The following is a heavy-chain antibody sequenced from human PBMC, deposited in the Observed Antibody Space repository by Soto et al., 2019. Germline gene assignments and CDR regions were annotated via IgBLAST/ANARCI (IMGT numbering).Heavy chain of an antibody. D-gene: IGHD4-17*01. CDR3: ARGGYGDYYYYHYYMDV. CDR2: INSDGSST. J-gene: IGHJ6*03. CDR1: GFTFSSYW. V-gene: IGHV3-74*01. Sequence: GGSLRLSCAASGFTFSSYWMYWVRQAPGKGLVWVSRINSDGSSTSYADSVKGRFTISRDNAKNTLYLQVNSLRAEDTAVYYCARGGYGDYYYYHYYMDVWGKGTTVTVSS.